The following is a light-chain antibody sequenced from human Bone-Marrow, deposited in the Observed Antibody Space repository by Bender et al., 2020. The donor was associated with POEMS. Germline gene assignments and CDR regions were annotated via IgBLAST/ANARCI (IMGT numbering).Light chain of an antibody. J-gene: IGLJ3*02. CDR2: LFGDGSY. CDR1: IAHSGYG. Sequence: QVVLTQPPSASASLGASVKLTCSLSIAHSGYGIAWHQHQPGKGPRYVMRLFGDGSYRTGDGIPDRFSGSSSGAERYLIISSLQSDDEGDYFCQTWGTGYRVFGGGTKLTVL. V-gene: IGLV4-69*01. CDR3: QTWGTGYRV.